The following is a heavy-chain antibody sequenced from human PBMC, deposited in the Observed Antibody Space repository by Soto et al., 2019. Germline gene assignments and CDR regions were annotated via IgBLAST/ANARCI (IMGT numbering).Heavy chain of an antibody. CDR2: ISYDGSNK. V-gene: IGHV3-30*18. CDR1: GFTFSSYG. D-gene: IGHD3-3*01. Sequence: PGGSLRLSCAASGFTFSSYGMHWVRQAPGKGLEWVAVISYDGSNKYYADSVKGRFTISRDNSKNTPYLQMNSLRAEDTAVYYCAKARTTYYDFWSGLDVWGQGTTVTVSS. CDR3: AKARTTYYDFWSGLDV. J-gene: IGHJ6*02.